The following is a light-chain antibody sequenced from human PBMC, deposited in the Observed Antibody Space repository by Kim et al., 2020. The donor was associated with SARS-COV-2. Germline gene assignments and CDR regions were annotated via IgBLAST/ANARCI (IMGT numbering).Light chain of an antibody. V-gene: IGKV1-27*01. J-gene: IGKJ1*01. CDR1: QAISNY. CDR3: QTYNSGPRK. CDR2: AAS. Sequence: DIQMTQSPSSLSASVGDRVTITCRASQAISNYLAWYQQKPGKVPKLLIFAASTLQSGVPSRISGGGSGTHFTLTISSLQPEDVATYYCQTYNSGPRKFGQGTRVEIK.